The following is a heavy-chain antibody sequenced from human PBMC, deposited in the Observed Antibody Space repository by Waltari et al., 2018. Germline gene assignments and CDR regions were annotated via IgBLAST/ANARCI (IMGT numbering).Heavy chain of an antibody. D-gene: IGHD3-10*01. Sequence: QVQLQESGPGLVKPSETLSLTCTVSGGSISSYYWSWIRQPPGKGLEWIGYIYYSGSTNDNPSLKSRVTISVDTSKNQFALKLSSVTAADTAVYYCARDPRIKYDGSGWGWFDPWGQGTLVTVSS. J-gene: IGHJ5*02. CDR1: GGSISSYY. V-gene: IGHV4-59*01. CDR3: ARDPRIKYDGSGWGWFDP. CDR2: IYYSGST.